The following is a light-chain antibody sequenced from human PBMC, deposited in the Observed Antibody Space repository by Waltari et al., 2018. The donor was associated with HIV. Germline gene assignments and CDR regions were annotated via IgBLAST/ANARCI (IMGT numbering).Light chain of an antibody. V-gene: IGLV1-44*01. Sequence: QSVLAQPPSASGTPGQRVTISCSGSTSNIGGNTVSWYQQLPGTAPKLLMYSNNARPSGVPNRLSGSTSGSSASLVISGLLSWDEADYYCAAWDDSLKGGAFGTGTKVTVL. J-gene: IGLJ1*01. CDR3: AAWDDSLKGGA. CDR2: SNN. CDR1: TSNIGGNT.